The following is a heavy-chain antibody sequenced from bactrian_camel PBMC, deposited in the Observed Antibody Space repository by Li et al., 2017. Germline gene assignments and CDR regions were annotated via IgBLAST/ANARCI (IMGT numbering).Heavy chain of an antibody. CDR1: GYTYNRNC. Sequence: DVQLVESGGGSVQAGGSPRLSCAASGYTYNRNCMAWFRQAPGKERERVAVIYTGPVAHRYYDDSVKGRFTISRDNAKNSVYLQMNSLKLEDTAMYYCAADFGPYCSGSYLAHRANFEGQGTQVTVS. V-gene: IGHV3S40*01. CDR2: IYTGPVAHR. D-gene: IGHD2*01. J-gene: IGHJ4*01.